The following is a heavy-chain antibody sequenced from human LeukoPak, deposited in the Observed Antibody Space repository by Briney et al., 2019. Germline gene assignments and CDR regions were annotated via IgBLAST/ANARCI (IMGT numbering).Heavy chain of an antibody. J-gene: IGHJ4*02. CDR2: IYYSGST. CDR3: ARFTRYYYDSSGPQD. CDR1: GGSISSSSYY. V-gene: IGHV4-39*07. D-gene: IGHD3-22*01. Sequence: PSETLSLTCTVSGGSISSSSYYWGWIRQPPGKGLEWIGSIYYSGSTYYNPSLKSRVTISVDTSRNQFSLKLSSVTAADTAVYYCARFTRYYYDSSGPQDWGQGTLVTVSS.